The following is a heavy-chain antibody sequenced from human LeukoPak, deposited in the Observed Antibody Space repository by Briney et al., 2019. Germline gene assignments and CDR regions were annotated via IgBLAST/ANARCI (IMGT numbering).Heavy chain of an antibody. V-gene: IGHV1-18*01. Sequence: GASVKVSCKASGYTFTSYGISWVRQAPGQGLEWMGWVSAYNGNTNYAQKLQRRVTMTTDTSTSTAYMELRSLRSDDTAVYYCAGDTNAGYDFWSGYYNEQNWFDPWGQGTLVTVSS. CDR3: AGDTNAGYDFWSGYYNEQNWFDP. J-gene: IGHJ5*02. D-gene: IGHD3-3*01. CDR2: VSAYNGNT. CDR1: GYTFTSYG.